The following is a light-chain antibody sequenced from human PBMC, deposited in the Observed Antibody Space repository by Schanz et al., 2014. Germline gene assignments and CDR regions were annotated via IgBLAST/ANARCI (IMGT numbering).Light chain of an antibody. CDR3: QQLHSYPIT. J-gene: IGKJ5*01. CDR2: SAS. V-gene: IGKV1-27*01. Sequence: DIQMTQSPSSLSAPVGDRVTITCRVSQVISSYLDCFRQKPGKVPKVLIYSASYLQSGVPCRFSGSGSGTDFTLTISRLQPEDFATYYCQQLHSYPITFGQGTRLDLK. CDR1: QVISSY.